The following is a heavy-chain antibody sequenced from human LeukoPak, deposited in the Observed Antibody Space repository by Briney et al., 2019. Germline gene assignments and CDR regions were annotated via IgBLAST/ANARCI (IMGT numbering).Heavy chain of an antibody. CDR1: GYTFTGFY. CDR3: ARDQVGTYYYDSSGYHFDY. D-gene: IGHD3-22*01. Sequence: ASVKVSCKASGYTFTGFYMHWVRQAPGQGLEWMGWISAYNGNTNYAQKLQGRVTMTTDTSTSTAYMELRSLRSDDTAVYYCARDQVGTYYYDSSGYHFDYWGQGTLVTVSP. V-gene: IGHV1-18*04. CDR2: ISAYNGNT. J-gene: IGHJ4*02.